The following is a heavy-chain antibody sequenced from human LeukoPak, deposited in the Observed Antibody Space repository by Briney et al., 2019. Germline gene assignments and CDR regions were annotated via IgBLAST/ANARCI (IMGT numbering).Heavy chain of an antibody. D-gene: IGHD6-19*01. CDR2: ISSNGGST. V-gene: IGHV3-64*01. CDR1: GFTFSSYS. CDR3: ARSGYSSGWYWRAFDI. J-gene: IGHJ3*02. Sequence: GGTLRLSCAASGFTFSSYSMHWVRQAPGKGLEYVSAISSNGGSTYYANSVKGRFTISRDNYKNTLYLQMGSLRAEDMALYYCARSGYSSGWYWRAFDIWGQGTMVTVSS.